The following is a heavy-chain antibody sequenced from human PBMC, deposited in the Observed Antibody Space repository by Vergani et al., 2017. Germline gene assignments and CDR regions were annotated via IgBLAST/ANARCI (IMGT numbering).Heavy chain of an antibody. V-gene: IGHV3-23*01. CDR1: GFTFSSYA. CDR3: AKDSAMIVVVAYYYGMDV. CDR2: ISGSGGST. D-gene: IGHD3-22*01. J-gene: IGHJ6*02. Sequence: EVQLLESGGGLVQPGGSLRLSCAASGFTFSSYAMSWVRQAPGKGLEWVSAISGSGGSTYYADSVKGRFTISSDNSKNTMYLQMNSLRAEDTAVYYCAKDSAMIVVVAYYYGMDVWGQGTTVTVSS.